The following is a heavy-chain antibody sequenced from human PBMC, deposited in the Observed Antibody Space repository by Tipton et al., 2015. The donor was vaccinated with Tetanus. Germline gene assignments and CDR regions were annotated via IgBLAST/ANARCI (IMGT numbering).Heavy chain of an antibody. CDR2: VIYDGTS. V-gene: IGHV4-34*01. J-gene: IGHJ5*02. CDR1: GVSVRSYY. D-gene: IGHD2-2*01. Sequence: TLSLTCTVSGVSVRSYYWSWIRQSPDKGLEWLGDVIYDGTSYYNPSLNSRVKISLDTSLNQISLTLPSVTAADTALYYCARGVPYSTTMGSDWFDPWGQGTLVTVSS. CDR3: ARGVPYSTTMGSDWFDP.